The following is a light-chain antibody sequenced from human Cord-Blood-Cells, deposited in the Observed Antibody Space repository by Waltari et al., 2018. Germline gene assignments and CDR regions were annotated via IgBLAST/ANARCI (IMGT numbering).Light chain of an antibody. J-gene: IGLJ2*01. CDR3: CSYAGSSTFVV. CDR2: EGS. V-gene: IGLV2-23*03. CDR1: SSDGGSYTL. Sequence: QSALTQTASVSGSPGQSITIPCTGTSSDGGSYTLVSWYQQHPGKAPKLMIYEGSKRPSGVSNRFSGSKSGNTASLTISGLQAEDEADYYCCSYAGSSTFVVFGGGTKLTVL.